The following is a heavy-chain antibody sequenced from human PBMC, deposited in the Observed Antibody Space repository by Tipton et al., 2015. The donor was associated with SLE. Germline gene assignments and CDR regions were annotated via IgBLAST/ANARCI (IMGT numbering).Heavy chain of an antibody. CDR2: ISYDGSNK. CDR3: ARDRGTYDFFFDY. Sequence: RSLRLSCAASGFTFSSYAMHWVRQAPGKGLEWVAVISYDGSNKYYADSVKGRFTISRDNSKNTLYLQMNSLRAEDTAVYYCARDRGTYDFFFDYWGQGTLVTVSS. J-gene: IGHJ4*02. CDR1: GFTFSSYA. V-gene: IGHV3-30*04. D-gene: IGHD3-3*01.